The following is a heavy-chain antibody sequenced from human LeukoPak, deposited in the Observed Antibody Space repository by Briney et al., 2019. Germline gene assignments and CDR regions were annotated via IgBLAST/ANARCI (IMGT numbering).Heavy chain of an antibody. D-gene: IGHD3-9*01. CDR1: GFTFSSYG. Sequence: PGGSLRLSCAASGFTFSSYGMHWVRQAPGKGLEWVAVISYDGSNKYYADSVKGRFTISRDNSKNTLYLQMNSLRAEDTAVYYCAKDLKPRTYYDILTGYYYYYYYGMDVWGQGTTVTVSS. CDR2: ISYDGSNK. CDR3: AKDLKPRTYYDILTGYYYYYYYGMDV. V-gene: IGHV3-30*18. J-gene: IGHJ6*02.